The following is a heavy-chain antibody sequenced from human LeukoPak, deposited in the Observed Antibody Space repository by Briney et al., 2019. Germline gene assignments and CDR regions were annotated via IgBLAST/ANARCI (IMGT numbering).Heavy chain of an antibody. CDR2: FDPEDGET. D-gene: IGHD3-10*01. J-gene: IGHJ5*02. Sequence: ASVKVSCKVSGYTLTELSMHWVRQAPGKGLEWMGGFDPEDGETIYAQKSQGRVTMTEDTSTDTAYMELSSLRSEDTAVYYCATPPVGYYYGSGRSSWFDPWGQGTLVTVSS. CDR1: GYTLTELS. V-gene: IGHV1-24*01. CDR3: ATPPVGYYYGSGRSSWFDP.